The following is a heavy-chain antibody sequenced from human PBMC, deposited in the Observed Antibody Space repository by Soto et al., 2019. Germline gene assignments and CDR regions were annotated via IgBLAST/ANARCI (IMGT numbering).Heavy chain of an antibody. V-gene: IGHV4-34*01. CDR1: GGSVSSGSYY. D-gene: IGHD1-1*01. J-gene: IGHJ3*02. CDR2: MSHSGGT. Sequence: QVQLQQWGAGLLKPSETLSLTCAVYGGSVSSGSYYWSWIRQPPGKGLEWIGEMSHSGGTHFNPYLKSRVTISVNTSKNQFSLKMSFVTAADTALYYCARVERGTATTVVDAFDIGGPGTMVTVSS. CDR3: ARVERGTATTVVDAFDI.